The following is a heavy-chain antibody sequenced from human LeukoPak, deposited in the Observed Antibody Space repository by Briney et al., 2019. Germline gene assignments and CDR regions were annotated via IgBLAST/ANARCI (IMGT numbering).Heavy chain of an antibody. J-gene: IGHJ5*01. CDR2: INPNSGAT. CDR3: ARVFYYDTSGHNWFDS. D-gene: IGHD3-22*01. V-gene: IGHV1-2*06. CDR1: GYTFTGYY. Sequence: ASVKVSCKASGYTFTGYYMHWVRQAPGQGLEWMGRINPNSGATNYAQKFQGRVTMTRDTSISTAYMELRRLRSDDTALYYCARVFYYDTSGHNWFDSWGQGTLVTVSS.